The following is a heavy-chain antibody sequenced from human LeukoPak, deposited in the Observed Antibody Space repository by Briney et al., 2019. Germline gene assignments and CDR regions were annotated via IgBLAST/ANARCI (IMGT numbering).Heavy chain of an antibody. CDR3: ASSSGWYHDAFDY. D-gene: IGHD6-19*01. CDR2: INPNSGGT. V-gene: IGHV1-2*02. Sequence: ASVKVSCKASGYTFTGYYMRWVRQAPGQGLEWMGWINPNSGGTNYAQKFQGRVTMTRDTSISTAYMELSRLRSDDTAVYYCASSSGWYHDAFDYWGQGTLVTVSS. CDR1: GYTFTGYY. J-gene: IGHJ4*02.